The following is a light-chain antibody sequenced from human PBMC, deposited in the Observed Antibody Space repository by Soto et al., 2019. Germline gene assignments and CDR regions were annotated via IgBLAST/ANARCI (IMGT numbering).Light chain of an antibody. CDR3: QQYQTDSRT. V-gene: IGKV1-5*01. CDR1: HSINTW. Sequence: DIQMTQSPSTVSASVEDRITITCRASHSINTWLAWYRQRPGEAPQLLIYDGSTLAMWVPSRLSGSGSGTDFTLSISRLQPDDFATFYCQQYQTDSRTFGQGTKVEVK. CDR2: DGS. J-gene: IGKJ1*01.